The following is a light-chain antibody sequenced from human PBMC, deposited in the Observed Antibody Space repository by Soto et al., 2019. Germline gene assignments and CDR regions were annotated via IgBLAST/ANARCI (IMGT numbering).Light chain of an antibody. J-gene: IGKJ4*01. CDR2: YAT. V-gene: IGKV3-11*01. CDR3: QQRSNWPPPLT. Sequence: EIVMTQSPATLSVSPGERATLSCRASQSIRSNLAWYQQKPGQAPRLLIYYATTRATGIPARFSGSGSGTEFTLTISSLEPEDFAVYYCQQRSNWPPPLTFGGGTKVDIK. CDR1: QSIRSN.